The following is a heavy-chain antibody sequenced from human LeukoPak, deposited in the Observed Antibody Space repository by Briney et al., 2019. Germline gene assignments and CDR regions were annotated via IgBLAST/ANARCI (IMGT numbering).Heavy chain of an antibody. CDR3: AGNQQWLVRPSYYYYGMDV. CDR1: GGTFSSYA. J-gene: IGHJ6*02. Sequence: SVKVSCKASGGTFSSYAISWVRQAPGQGLEWMGGIIPIFGTANYAQKFQGRVMITADESTSTAYMELSSLRSEDTAVYYCAGNQQWLVRPSYYYYGMDVWGQGTTVTVSS. CDR2: IIPIFGTA. D-gene: IGHD6-19*01. V-gene: IGHV1-69*13.